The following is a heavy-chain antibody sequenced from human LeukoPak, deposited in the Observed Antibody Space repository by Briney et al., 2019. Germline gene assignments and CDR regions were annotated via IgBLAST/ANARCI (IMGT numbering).Heavy chain of an antibody. Sequence: GGSLRLSCAASGFTFSSYGMHWVRQAPGKGLEWVAVIWYDGSNKYYADSVKGRFTISRDNSKNTLYLQMNSLRAEDTAVYSCARGPPFLWFGEFLLGYFDYWGQGALVTVSS. V-gene: IGHV3-33*01. CDR1: GFTFSSYG. CDR3: ARGPPFLWFGEFLLGYFDY. J-gene: IGHJ4*02. CDR2: IWYDGSNK. D-gene: IGHD3-10*01.